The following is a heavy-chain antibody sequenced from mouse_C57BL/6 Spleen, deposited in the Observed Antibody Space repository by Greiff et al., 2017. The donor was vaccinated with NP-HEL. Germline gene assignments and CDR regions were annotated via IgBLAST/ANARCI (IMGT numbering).Heavy chain of an antibody. Sequence: VQLQQSGPELVKPGASVKIPCKASGYTFTDYNMDWVKQSHGKSLEWIGDINPNNGGTIYNQKFKGKATLTVDKSSSTAYMQLRSLTSEDTAVYYCARTSYYDYEVDVGVRGTGTTVTVAS. J-gene: IGHJ1*03. V-gene: IGHV1-18*01. CDR3: ARTSYYDYEVDVGV. D-gene: IGHD2-4*01. CDR2: INPNNGGT. CDR1: GYTFTDYN.